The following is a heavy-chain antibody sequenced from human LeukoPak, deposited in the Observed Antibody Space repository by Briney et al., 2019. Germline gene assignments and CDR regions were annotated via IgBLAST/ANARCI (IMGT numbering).Heavy chain of an antibody. V-gene: IGHV4-4*07. D-gene: IGHD6-19*01. CDR3: TREPVP. J-gene: IGHJ4*02. CDR2: IYAGGTA. CDR1: GGSISNYY. Sequence: SETLSLTCTVSGGSISNYYWSWIRQPAGKGLEWIGRIYAGGTASYNPSLKSRVTMSADMSKNQLSLKLASVTAADTAVYYCTREPVPWGQGTLVTVSS.